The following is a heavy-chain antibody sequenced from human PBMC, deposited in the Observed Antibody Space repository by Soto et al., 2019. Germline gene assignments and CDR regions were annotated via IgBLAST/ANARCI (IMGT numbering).Heavy chain of an antibody. CDR1: GGSISSYY. V-gene: IGHV4-59*01. J-gene: IGHJ4*02. D-gene: IGHD3-3*01. Sequence: SETLSLTCTVSGGSISSYYWSWIRQPPGKGLEWIGYIYYSGSTNYNPSLKSRVTISVDTSKNQFSLKLSSVTAADTAVYYCARGFDFWSGYHFFDYWGQGTLVTVSS. CDR3: ARGFDFWSGYHFFDY. CDR2: IYYSGST.